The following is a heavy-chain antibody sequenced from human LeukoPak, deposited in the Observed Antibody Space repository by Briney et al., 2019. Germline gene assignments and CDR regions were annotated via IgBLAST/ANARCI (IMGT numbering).Heavy chain of an antibody. J-gene: IGHJ4*02. V-gene: IGHV3-23*01. D-gene: IGHD2-15*01. Sequence: GGSLRLSCAASGFTFSSYAMSWVRQAPGKGLEWVSAISGSGGSTYYADSVKGRFTISRDNSKNTLYLQMNSLRAKDTAVYYCAKVVVFSYYLDYWGQGTLVTVSS. CDR1: GFTFSSYA. CDR3: AKVVVFSYYLDY. CDR2: ISGSGGST.